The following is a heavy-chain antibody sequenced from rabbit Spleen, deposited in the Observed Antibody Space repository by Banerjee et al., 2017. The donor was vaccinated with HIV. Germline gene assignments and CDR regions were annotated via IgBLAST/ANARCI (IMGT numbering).Heavy chain of an antibody. CDR2: INMVTGKS. V-gene: IGHV1S45*01. J-gene: IGHJ4*01. CDR3: ARETSSGWGVVSYYFNL. CDR1: GIDFTNYY. D-gene: IGHD4-1*01. Sequence: QEQLTETGGGLVQPGGSLTLSCKASGIDFTNYYISWVRQAPGKGLEWITCINMVTGKSVYASWAKGRFIMSRTSSTTVTLQMTSLTAADTATYFCARETSSGWGVVSYYFNLWGPGTLVTVS.